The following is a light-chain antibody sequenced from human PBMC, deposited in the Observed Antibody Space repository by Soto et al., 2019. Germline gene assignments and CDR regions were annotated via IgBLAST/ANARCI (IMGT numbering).Light chain of an antibody. V-gene: IGKV1-13*02. CDR2: DIS. J-gene: IGKJ5*01. CDR1: QGIYSA. CDR3: QQFETYPLT. Sequence: AIPLTQSPSSLSASVGDRVTITCRASQGIYSAFAWYQQKPGTVPKLLIYDISSLQNGVPSRFSGSGSGTDFTLTISSLQPEDFATYYCQQFETYPLTFGQGTRL.